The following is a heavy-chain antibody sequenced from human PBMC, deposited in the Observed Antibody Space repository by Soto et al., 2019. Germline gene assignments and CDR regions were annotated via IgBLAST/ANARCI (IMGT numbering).Heavy chain of an antibody. CDR1: GFTFSSYG. D-gene: IGHD3-10*01. V-gene: IGHV3-30*03. Sequence: PGGSLRLSCAASGFTFSSYGMHWVRQAPGKGLEWVAVISYDGSNKYYADSVKGRFTISKDNSKNTVYLQMNSLRAEDTAVYYCAREYFAKDYWGQGTLVTVSS. J-gene: IGHJ4*02. CDR2: ISYDGSNK. CDR3: AREYFAKDY.